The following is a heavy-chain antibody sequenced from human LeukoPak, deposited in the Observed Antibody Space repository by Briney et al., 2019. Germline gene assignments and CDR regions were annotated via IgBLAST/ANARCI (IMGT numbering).Heavy chain of an antibody. CDR1: FXXXF. V-gene: IGHV1-46*01. CDR3: AXXXXXXXXXXXXXXXXRXXY. CDR2: INPSGGST. Sequence: FXXXFMHWVRQAPGQGXEWXGIINPSGGSTNYAQKFQGRVTMTRDMSTSTVYMELSSLRSDDTAVYYCAXXXXXXXXXXXXXXXXRXXYWGRGTLVTVSS. J-gene: IGHJ4*02.